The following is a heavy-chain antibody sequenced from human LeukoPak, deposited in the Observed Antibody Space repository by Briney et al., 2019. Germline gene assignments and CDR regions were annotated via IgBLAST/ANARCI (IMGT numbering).Heavy chain of an antibody. D-gene: IGHD2-2*01. CDR3: ARVLVPAAPKHAFDI. J-gene: IGHJ3*02. CDR1: GFTFSSYS. Sequence: GGSLRLSCAASGFTFSSYSMNWVRQAPGKGLEWVSSISSSSSYIYYADSVKGRFTISRDNAKNSLYLQMNSLRAEDTAVYYCARVLVPAAPKHAFDIWGQGTMVTVSS. CDR2: ISSSSSYI. V-gene: IGHV3-21*01.